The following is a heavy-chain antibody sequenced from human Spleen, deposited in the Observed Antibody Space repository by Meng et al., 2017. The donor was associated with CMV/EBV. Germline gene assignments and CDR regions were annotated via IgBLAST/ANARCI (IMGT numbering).Heavy chain of an antibody. V-gene: IGHV3-9*01. D-gene: IGHD6-13*01. CDR3: AGYPQTYPYSNSS. CDR2: ISWNSGSI. J-gene: IGHJ4*02. Sequence: SLRLSCAASGFTFDDYTMHWVRQAPGKGLEWVSGISWNSGSIGYADSVKGRFTISRDNSKNRLYLQMNSLRAEDTAMYYCAGYPQTYPYSNSSWGQGTLVTVSS. CDR1: GFTFDDYT.